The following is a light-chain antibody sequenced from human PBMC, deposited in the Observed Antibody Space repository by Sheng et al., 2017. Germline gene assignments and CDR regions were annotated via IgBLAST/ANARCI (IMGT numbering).Light chain of an antibody. Sequence: ETVMTQSPATLSVSPGERATLSCRASRSVGGDLAWYQLTPGQAPRLLIYGASSRATGIPAGSVAVGLGQTSLSPSAAEPEDFAVYYCQQKFTFGPGTKVDI. CDR1: RSVGGD. V-gene: IGKV3D-15*01. CDR3: QQKFT. CDR2: GAS. J-gene: IGKJ3*01.